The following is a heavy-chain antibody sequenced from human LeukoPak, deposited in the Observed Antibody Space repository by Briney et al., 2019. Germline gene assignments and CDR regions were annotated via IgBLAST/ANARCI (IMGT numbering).Heavy chain of an antibody. CDR2: IYGGAYT. CDR3: ARARDYSGSGSPDY. V-gene: IGHV3-66*01. CDR1: GFIVSNHY. J-gene: IGHJ4*02. D-gene: IGHD3-10*01. Sequence: GGSLRLSCAASGFIVSNHYMNWVRQAPGKGPEWVSTIYGGAYTFYTDSVRGRFTISRDNSKNTLFLQMNSLRDEDTAVYWCARARDYSGSGSPDYWGQGTLVTVSS.